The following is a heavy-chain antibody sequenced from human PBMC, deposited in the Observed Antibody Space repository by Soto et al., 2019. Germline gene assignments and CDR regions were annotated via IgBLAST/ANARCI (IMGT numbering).Heavy chain of an antibody. CDR2: IYSGGST. V-gene: IGHV3-53*01. CDR3: ARASSLYSNYYYYYGMDV. J-gene: IGHJ6*02. Sequence: GGSLRLSCAASGFTVSSNYMSWVRQAPGKGLEWVSVIYSGGSTYYADSVKGRFTISRDNSKNTLYLQMNSLRAEDTAVYYCARASSLYSNYYYYYGMDVWGQGTTVTVSS. D-gene: IGHD4-4*01. CDR1: GFTVSSNY.